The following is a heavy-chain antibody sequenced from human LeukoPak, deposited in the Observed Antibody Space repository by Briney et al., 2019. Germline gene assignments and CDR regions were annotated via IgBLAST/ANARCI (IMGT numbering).Heavy chain of an antibody. CDR2: IRYDGSNK. J-gene: IGHJ4*02. Sequence: GGSLRLSCAASGFTFSSYGMHWVRQAPGKGLEWVAFIRYDGSNKYYADSVKGRFTISRDNSKNTLYLQMNSLRAEDTAVCYCAKDSPGIVVVPAETYFDYWGQGTLVTVSS. V-gene: IGHV3-30*02. CDR1: GFTFSSYG. CDR3: AKDSPGIVVVPAETYFDY. D-gene: IGHD2-2*01.